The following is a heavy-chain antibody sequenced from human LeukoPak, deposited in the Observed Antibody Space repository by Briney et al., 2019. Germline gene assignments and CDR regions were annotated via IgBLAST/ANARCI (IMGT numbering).Heavy chain of an antibody. V-gene: IGHV3-7*04. CDR3: ARACDSSGCPLWYY. J-gene: IGHJ4*02. CDR1: GFTFSSYG. D-gene: IGHD6-19*01. Sequence: PGGSLRLSCAASGFTFSSYGMHWVRQAPGKGLEWVANIKQDGTEQYYVDSVKGRFTISRDNAKNSLFLQMNSLRAEDTAVYYCARACDSSGCPLWYYWGQGTLVTVSS. CDR2: IKQDGTEQ.